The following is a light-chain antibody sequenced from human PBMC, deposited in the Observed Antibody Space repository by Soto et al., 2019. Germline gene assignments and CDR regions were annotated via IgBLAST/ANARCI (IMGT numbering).Light chain of an antibody. Sequence: DIVMRQSPATLSVAPGESVTFSCRASQGVSETLAWYQHKPGQAPRLLISGASTGATGIPARFSASGPGTEFTLTISSLESEDFAVYYCQPYVASPYTFGQGTKVDI. CDR1: QGVSET. V-gene: IGKV3-15*01. J-gene: IGKJ2*01. CDR3: QPYVASPYT. CDR2: GAS.